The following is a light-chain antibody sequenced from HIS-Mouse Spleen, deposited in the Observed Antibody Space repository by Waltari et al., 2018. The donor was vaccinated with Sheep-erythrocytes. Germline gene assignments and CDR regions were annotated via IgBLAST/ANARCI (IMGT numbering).Light chain of an antibody. CDR2: AAS. J-gene: IGKJ2*01. Sequence: DIQLTQSPSFLSASVGDRVTITCRASQGISRYLAWYQQTPGKAPKLLIYAASTLQSWVPSRFSGSGSWTEFTLTISSLQPEEFATYYGQQLNSYPHTFGQGTKLEIK. CDR3: QQLNSYPHT. V-gene: IGKV1-9*01. CDR1: QGISRY.